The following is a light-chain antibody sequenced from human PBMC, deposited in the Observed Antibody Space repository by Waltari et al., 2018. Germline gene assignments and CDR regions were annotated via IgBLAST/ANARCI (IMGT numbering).Light chain of an antibody. CDR1: QYISPD. J-gene: IGKJ2*01. CDR2: SSS. V-gene: IGKV1-39*01. Sequence: DIQMTQSPSSLSASVGDRVTITCRASQYISPDLNWYQQRQGTAPNLRIYSSSTLQSGVPSRFSGSGSGTDFTLTISSLQPEDFATYDCQQSYTTPYTFGQGTMLEIK. CDR3: QQSYTTPYT.